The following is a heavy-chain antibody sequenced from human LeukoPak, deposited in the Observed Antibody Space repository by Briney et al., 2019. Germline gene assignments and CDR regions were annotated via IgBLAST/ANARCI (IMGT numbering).Heavy chain of an antibody. Sequence: GGSLRLSCAASGFTFSSYAMSWVRQAPGKGLEWVSAISGSGGSTYYADSVKGRFTISRDNSKNTLYLQMNSLRAEDTAVYYCAKDSSTHYDYVWGSYRPVPQTDAFDIWGQGTMVTVSS. J-gene: IGHJ3*02. CDR2: ISGSGGST. V-gene: IGHV3-23*01. CDR3: AKDSSTHYDYVWGSYRPVPQTDAFDI. D-gene: IGHD3-16*02. CDR1: GFTFSSYA.